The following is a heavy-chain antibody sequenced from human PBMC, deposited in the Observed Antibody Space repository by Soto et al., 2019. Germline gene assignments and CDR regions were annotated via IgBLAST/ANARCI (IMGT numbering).Heavy chain of an antibody. CDR3: ARDEHCTNGVCTGGYYYYYMDV. J-gene: IGHJ6*03. V-gene: IGHV1-69*08. Sequence: QVQLVQSGAEVKKPGSSVKVSCKASGGTFSSYTISWVRQAPGQGLEWMGRIIPILGIANYAQKFQGRVTITADKSTSTAYMELSSLRSEDTAVYYCARDEHCTNGVCTGGYYYYYMDVWGKGTTVTVS. CDR1: GGTFSSYT. CDR2: IIPILGIA. D-gene: IGHD2-8*01.